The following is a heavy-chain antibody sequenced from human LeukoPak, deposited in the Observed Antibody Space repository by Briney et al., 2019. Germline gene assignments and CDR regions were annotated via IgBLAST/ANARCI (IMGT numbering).Heavy chain of an antibody. CDR3: AKGGGRRIALSDY. D-gene: IGHD3-16*01. CDR2: ISGSGDST. V-gene: IGHV3-23*01. J-gene: IGHJ4*02. CDR1: GFTFSNYA. Sequence: GGSLRLSCAASGFTFSNYAMSWVRQAPGKGLEWVSAISGSGDSTYYADSVKGRFTISRDNSEDTLYLQMNSLRAEDTAVYYCAKGGGRRIALSDYWGQGTLVTVSS.